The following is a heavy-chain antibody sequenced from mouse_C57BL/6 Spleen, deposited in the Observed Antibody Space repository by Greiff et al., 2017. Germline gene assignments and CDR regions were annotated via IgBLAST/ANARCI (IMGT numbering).Heavy chain of an antibody. CDR3: AREGGHYYGSRGYAMDY. CDR1: GYTFTSYW. J-gene: IGHJ4*01. CDR2: IHPNSGST. D-gene: IGHD1-1*01. Sequence: QVQLQQPGAELVKPGASVKLSCKASGYTFTSYWMHWVKQRPGQGLEWIGMIHPNSGSTNYNEKFKSKATLTVDKSSSTAYMQLSSLTSEDSAVYYCAREGGHYYGSRGYAMDYWGQGTSVTVSS. V-gene: IGHV1-64*01.